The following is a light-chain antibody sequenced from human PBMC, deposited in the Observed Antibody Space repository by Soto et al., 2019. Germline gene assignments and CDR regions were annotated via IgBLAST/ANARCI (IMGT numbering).Light chain of an antibody. CDR3: QQYGTSPWT. V-gene: IGKV3-20*01. CDR1: QNIISNY. Sequence: EIVLAQSPGTLSLSPGERATLSCRASQNIISNYLAWYQQKPGQAPRLIIYGASSWATGIPDRFSGSGSGTDFTLTISRLEPEDFAVYYCQQYGTSPWTFGQGTKVEIK. CDR2: GAS. J-gene: IGKJ1*01.